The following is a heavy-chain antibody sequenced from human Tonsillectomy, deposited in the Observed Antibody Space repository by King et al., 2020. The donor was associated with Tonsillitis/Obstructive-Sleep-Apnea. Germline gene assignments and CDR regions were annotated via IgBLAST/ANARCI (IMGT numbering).Heavy chain of an antibody. CDR3: TREPYGSESSVFDY. J-gene: IGHJ4*02. Sequence: VQLVESGGGLVQPGGSLRLSCAASGFTFSTYSMNWVRQAPGKGLEWVSYISISSSTIYYADSVKGRFTISRDNAKNSLFLQMNSLRDEDTAVYYCTREPYGSESSVFDYWGQGTLVTVSS. CDR1: GFTFSTYS. CDR2: ISISSSTI. V-gene: IGHV3-48*02. D-gene: IGHD3-10*01.